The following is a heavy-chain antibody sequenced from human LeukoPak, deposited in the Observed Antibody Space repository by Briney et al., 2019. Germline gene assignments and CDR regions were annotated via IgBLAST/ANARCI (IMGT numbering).Heavy chain of an antibody. J-gene: IGHJ4*02. Sequence: ASVKVSCKASGYTFTSYYMHWVRQAPGQGLEWMGIINPSGGSTSYAQKFQGRVTMTRDTSTSTVYMELSSLGSEDTAVHYCARATPRIGGDYWGQGTLVTVSS. CDR2: INPSGGST. D-gene: IGHD1-14*01. V-gene: IGHV1-46*01. CDR1: GYTFTSYY. CDR3: ARATPRIGGDY.